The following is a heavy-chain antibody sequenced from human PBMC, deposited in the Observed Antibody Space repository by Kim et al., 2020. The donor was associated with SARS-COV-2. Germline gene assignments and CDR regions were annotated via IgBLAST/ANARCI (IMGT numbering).Heavy chain of an antibody. CDR1: GGSISSYY. J-gene: IGHJ6*02. V-gene: IGHV4-59*01. Sequence: SETLSLTCTVSGGSISSYYWSWIRQPPGKGLEWIGYIYYSGSTNYNPSLKSRVTISVDTSKNQFSLKLSSVTAADTAVYYCARRRAAAGHYYYYYGMDVWGQGTTVTVSS. CDR2: IYYSGST. D-gene: IGHD6-13*01. CDR3: ARRRAAAGHYYYYYGMDV.